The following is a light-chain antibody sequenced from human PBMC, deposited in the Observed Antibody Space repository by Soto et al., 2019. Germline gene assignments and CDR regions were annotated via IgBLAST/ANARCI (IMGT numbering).Light chain of an antibody. CDR3: QQRYSTPSLT. CDR2: AAS. V-gene: IGKV1-39*01. J-gene: IGKJ4*01. Sequence: DIQMTQSPSSLSASVGDRVTITCRASQSIDKYLNWYQQKPGKGPNLMIYAASNLRTGVPSRFSGSGYGTDFTLTISSLLPEDFAIYFCQQRYSTPSLTFGGGTKVEIK. CDR1: QSIDKY.